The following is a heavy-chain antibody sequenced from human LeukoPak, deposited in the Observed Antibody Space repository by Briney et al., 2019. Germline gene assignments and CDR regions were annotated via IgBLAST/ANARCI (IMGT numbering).Heavy chain of an antibody. D-gene: IGHD3-22*01. CDR1: GYSISSGYY. J-gene: IGHJ4*02. CDR3: ARDNYYDTSGHGY. V-gene: IGHV4-38-2*01. Sequence: SETLSLTCAVSGYSISSGYYWGWIRQPPGKGLEWIGSMYHSGSIYYNPSLKSRVTISLDTSKNQFSLKLSSVNAADTAVYYCARDNYYDTSGHGYWGQGTLVTVSS. CDR2: MYHSGSI.